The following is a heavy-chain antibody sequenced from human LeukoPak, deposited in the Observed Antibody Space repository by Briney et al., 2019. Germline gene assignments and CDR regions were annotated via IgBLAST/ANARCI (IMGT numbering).Heavy chain of an antibody. J-gene: IGHJ6*04. CDR2: ISYDGSNK. V-gene: IGHV3-30*04. Sequence: GGSLRLSCAASGFTFSSYAMHWVRQAPGKGLEWVAVISYDGSNKYYADSVKGRFTISRDNSKNTLYLQMNSLRAEDTAVYYCARDQGNGLDSYYYGMDVWGKGTTVTVSS. CDR1: GFTFSSYA. CDR3: ARDQGNGLDSYYYGMDV. D-gene: IGHD4-17*01.